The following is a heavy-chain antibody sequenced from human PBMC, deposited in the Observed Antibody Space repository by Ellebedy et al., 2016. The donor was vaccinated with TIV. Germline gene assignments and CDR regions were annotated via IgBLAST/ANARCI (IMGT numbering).Heavy chain of an antibody. D-gene: IGHD3-9*01. Sequence: AASVTVSCKASGYSFTNFDINWVRQATGQGLEWMGWMNPNSGDTGYAQKFQGRVTITRDTSINTAYMELSRLRSEDTAVYYCARNPAHTGYFDPWGQGTLVTVSS. CDR3: ARNPAHTGYFDP. J-gene: IGHJ5*02. CDR2: MNPNSGDT. CDR1: GYSFTNFD. V-gene: IGHV1-8*03.